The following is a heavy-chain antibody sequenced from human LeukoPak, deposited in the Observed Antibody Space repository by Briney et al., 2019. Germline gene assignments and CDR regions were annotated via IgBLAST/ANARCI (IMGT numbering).Heavy chain of an antibody. Sequence: KTGGSLRLSCAASGFTFSSYSMNWVRQAPGKGLEWVSSISSSSSYIYYADSVKGRFTISRDNAKNSLYLQMNSLRAEDTAVYYCARSGSGRYDFNFDYWGQGTLVTVSS. D-gene: IGHD3-3*01. V-gene: IGHV3-21*01. CDR1: GFTFSSYS. CDR3: ARSGSGRYDFNFDY. J-gene: IGHJ4*02. CDR2: ISSSSSYI.